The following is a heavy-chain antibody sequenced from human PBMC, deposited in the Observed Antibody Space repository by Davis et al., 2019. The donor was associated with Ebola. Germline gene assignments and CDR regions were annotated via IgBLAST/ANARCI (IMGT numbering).Heavy chain of an antibody. Sequence: GESLKISCAASGFTVSSNYMSWVRQAPGKGLEWVSVIYSGGSTYYADSVKGRFTISRHNSKNTLYLQMNSLRAEDTAVYYCARGPYSSGWYGDYWGQGTLVTVSS. J-gene: IGHJ4*02. V-gene: IGHV3-53*04. CDR1: GFTVSSNY. D-gene: IGHD6-19*01. CDR2: IYSGGST. CDR3: ARGPYSSGWYGDY.